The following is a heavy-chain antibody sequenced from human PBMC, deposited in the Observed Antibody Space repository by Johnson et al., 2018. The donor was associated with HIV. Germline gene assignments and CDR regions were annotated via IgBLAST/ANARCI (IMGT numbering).Heavy chain of an antibody. V-gene: IGHV3-66*01. CDR3: AKGRGSPPGAFDI. D-gene: IGHD1-26*01. CDR2: IYSGGST. Sequence: VQLVESGGGLVKPGGSLRLSCAASGFTFSNAWMSWVRQAPGKGLEWVSVIYSGGSTYYADSVKGRFTISRDNSKNTLYLQMNSLRAEDTAVYYCAKGRGSPPGAFDIWGQGTMVTVSS. CDR1: GFTFSNAW. J-gene: IGHJ3*02.